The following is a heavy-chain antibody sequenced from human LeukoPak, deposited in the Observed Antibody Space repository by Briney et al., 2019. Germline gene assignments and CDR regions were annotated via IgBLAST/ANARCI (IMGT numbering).Heavy chain of an antibody. J-gene: IGHJ4*02. CDR1: GGSFSAYY. CDR2: INHSVST. Sequence: KPSETLSLTCAVYGGSFSAYYWRWHRQPPGKGLEWIGEINHSVSTNYNPSLKSRVTISIDTSKNQFSLKLTSVTAADTAVYYCARGGPLSLEVVFSQGPVDYWGQGTLVTVSS. V-gene: IGHV4-34*01. CDR3: ARGGPLSLEVVFSQGPVDY. D-gene: IGHD2-15*01.